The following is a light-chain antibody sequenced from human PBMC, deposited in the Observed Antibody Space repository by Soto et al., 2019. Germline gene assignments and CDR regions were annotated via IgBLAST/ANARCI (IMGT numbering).Light chain of an antibody. CDR1: QNINTF. J-gene: IGKJ5*01. V-gene: IGKV1-39*01. CDR3: QQRYSTPRIT. Sequence: DLQMTPSPSSLSASVGARATITGRASQNINTFLNWYQQKPGKAPPLLIYGASSLRSGVPSRFSGSGSGTDFTLTINSLQPEDFSIYYCQQRYSTPRITFGQGTRLEIK. CDR2: GAS.